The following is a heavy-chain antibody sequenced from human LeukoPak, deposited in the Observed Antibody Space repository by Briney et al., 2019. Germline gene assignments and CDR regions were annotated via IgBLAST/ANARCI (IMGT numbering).Heavy chain of an antibody. J-gene: IGHJ6*02. D-gene: IGHD4-17*01. CDR3: AKDLAGVTVTTSNYCGMDV. V-gene: IGHV3-23*01. Sequence: GGSLRLSCAASGFTFSSYAMSWVRQAPGKGLEWVSAISGSGGSTYYADSVKGRFTISRDNSKNTLYLQMNSLRAEDTAVYYCAKDLAGVTVTTSNYCGMDVWGQGTTVTVSS. CDR1: GFTFSSYA. CDR2: ISGSGGST.